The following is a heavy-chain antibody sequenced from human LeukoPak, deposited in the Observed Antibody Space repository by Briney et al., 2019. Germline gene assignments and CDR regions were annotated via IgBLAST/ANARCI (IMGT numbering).Heavy chain of an antibody. CDR3: AKVRGTYSRGFFFDS. Sequence: LRLSCAASVFTFNDYAMHWVRQPPGKGLEGLSIISWNSCYIRYADSVKGRFTVSRDNTEDSVYLQMNSLRPEDTAFYFCAKVRGTYSRGFFFDSWGQGTLVTVSS. D-gene: IGHD6-19*01. CDR1: VFTFNDYA. J-gene: IGHJ4*02. V-gene: IGHV3-9*01. CDR2: ISWNSCYI.